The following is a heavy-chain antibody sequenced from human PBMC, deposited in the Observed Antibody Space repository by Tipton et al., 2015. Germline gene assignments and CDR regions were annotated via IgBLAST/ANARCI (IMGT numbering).Heavy chain of an antibody. CDR1: GGSISSYY. J-gene: IGHJ4*02. D-gene: IGHD1-1*01. CDR3: ARLRVAPTGGGFDY. Sequence: TLSLTCNVSGGSISSYYWSWIRQPPGKGLEWFGVIYYSGSTNYNPSLKSRVTISVDTSKNQFSLKLRSVTAADTAVYYCARLRVAPTGGGFDYWGQGTLVTVSS. V-gene: IGHV4-59*01. CDR2: IYYSGST.